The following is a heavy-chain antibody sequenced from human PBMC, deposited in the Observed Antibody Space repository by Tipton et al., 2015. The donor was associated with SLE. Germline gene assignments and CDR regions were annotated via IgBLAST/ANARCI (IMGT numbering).Heavy chain of an antibody. J-gene: IGHJ6*03. CDR2: IYTSDTYTSTIT. CDR1: GGSISNYY. Sequence: TLSLTCTVSGGSISNYYWSWIRQPAGKGLEWFGRIYTSDTYTSTITDYNPSLKSRVSMSADTSKNQFSLKLSSVTAADTAVYYCARTGADCSGGSCYFYPYYMDVWDKGTTVTVSS. D-gene: IGHD2-15*01. V-gene: IGHV4-4*07. CDR3: ARTGADCSGGSCYFYPYYMDV.